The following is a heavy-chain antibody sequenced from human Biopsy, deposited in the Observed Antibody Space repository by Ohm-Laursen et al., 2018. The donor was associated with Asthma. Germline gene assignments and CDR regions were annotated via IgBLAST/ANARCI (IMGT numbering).Heavy chain of an antibody. V-gene: IGHV3-9*01. CDR1: GFTFADYA. D-gene: IGHD1-26*01. CDR3: AKGEWELLEANFDY. CDR2: ISWNSGSI. Sequence: SLRLSCTASGFTFADYAMHWGRQAPGKGLEWVSGISWNSGSIGYADSVKGRFTISRDNAKNSLYLQMNSLRAEDTALYYCAKGEWELLEANFDYWGQGTLVTVSS. J-gene: IGHJ4*02.